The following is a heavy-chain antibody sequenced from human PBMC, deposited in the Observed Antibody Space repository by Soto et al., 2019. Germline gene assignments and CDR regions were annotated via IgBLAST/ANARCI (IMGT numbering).Heavy chain of an antibody. V-gene: IGHV1-69*13. CDR1: GGTFSSYA. D-gene: IGHD1-26*01. Sequence: GASVKVSCKASGGTFSSYAISWVRQAPGQGLEWIGGIIPIFGTANYAQKFQGRVTITADESTSTAYMELSSLRSEDTAVYYCGSRPSSIVGATNVWGQGTTVTVSS. J-gene: IGHJ6*02. CDR3: GSRPSSIVGATNV. CDR2: IIPIFGTA.